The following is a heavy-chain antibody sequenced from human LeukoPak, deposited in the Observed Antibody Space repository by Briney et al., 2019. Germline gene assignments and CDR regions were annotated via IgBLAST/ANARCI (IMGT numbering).Heavy chain of an antibody. J-gene: IGHJ5*02. V-gene: IGHV4-38-2*02. CDR1: GYSISSGYY. CDR3: ARERYCSSTSCYKGWFDP. D-gene: IGHD2-2*02. CDR2: IHHSGST. Sequence: PSETLSLTCTVSGYSISSGYYWGWIRQPPGKGLEWIGSIHHSGSTYYNPSLKSRVTISVDTSKNQFSLKLSSVTAADTAVYYCARERYCSSTSCYKGWFDPWGQGTLVTVSS.